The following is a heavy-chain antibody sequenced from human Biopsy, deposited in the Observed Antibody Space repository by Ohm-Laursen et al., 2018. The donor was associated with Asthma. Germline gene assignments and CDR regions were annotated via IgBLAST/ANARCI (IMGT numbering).Heavy chain of an antibody. CDR2: INTNTGNP. CDR1: GYTVTRYA. D-gene: IGHD3-22*01. J-gene: IGHJ4*02. Sequence: ASVKVSCNSSGYTVTRYAINWVRQAPGQGLEWMGWINTNTGNPTYAQGFTGRFVFSLDTSVNTAHLQISSIKAEDTAVYYCARMISYYHEMRAPFFDYWGQGTLVTASS. CDR3: ARMISYYHEMRAPFFDY. V-gene: IGHV7-4-1*02.